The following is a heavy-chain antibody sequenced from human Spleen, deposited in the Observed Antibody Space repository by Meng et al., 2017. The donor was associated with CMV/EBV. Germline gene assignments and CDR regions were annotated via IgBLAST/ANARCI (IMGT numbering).Heavy chain of an antibody. CDR1: GGSISSYY. CDR3: AREPTFMITFGGVIN. D-gene: IGHD3-16*02. Sequence: VPLQEPGPGLAKPSETLSLTCTVSGGSISSYYWSWIRQPPGKGLEWIGYIYYSGSTNYNPSLKSRVTISVDTSTSTVYMELRSLRSEDTAVYYCAREPTFMITFGGVINWGQGTLVTVSS. J-gene: IGHJ4*02. V-gene: IGHV4-59*01. CDR2: IYYSGST.